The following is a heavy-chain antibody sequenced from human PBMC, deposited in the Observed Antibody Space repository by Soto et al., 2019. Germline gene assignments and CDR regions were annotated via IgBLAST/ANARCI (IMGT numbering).Heavy chain of an antibody. D-gene: IGHD2-15*01. J-gene: IGHJ6*02. V-gene: IGHV3-23*01. Sequence: EVQLFESGGGLVQPGGSLSLSCAASGFTLSSYAMRWVRQSPGKGLAWVSAISGSGGSTYYADSVKGRFTISRDNSKTAQYLKMTSLRAEDTALYYCAKNGGGRVDVWGQGTTVTVSS. CDR3: AKNGGGRVDV. CDR1: GFTLSSYA. CDR2: ISGSGGST.